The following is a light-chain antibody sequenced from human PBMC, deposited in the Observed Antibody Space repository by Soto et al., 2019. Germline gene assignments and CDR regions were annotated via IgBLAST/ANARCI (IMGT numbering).Light chain of an antibody. CDR3: QQYGSSPLLT. CDR1: QSVSSTN. CDR2: GAS. Sequence: EIMLTQSPGTLSLSPGERATLSCRASQSVSSTNLAWYQQKPGQAPRLLIYGASSRATGIPDRFSGSGSGTDFTLTISRLGPEDFVVYYCQQYGSSPLLTFGGGTKVRSN. J-gene: IGKJ4*01. V-gene: IGKV3-20*01.